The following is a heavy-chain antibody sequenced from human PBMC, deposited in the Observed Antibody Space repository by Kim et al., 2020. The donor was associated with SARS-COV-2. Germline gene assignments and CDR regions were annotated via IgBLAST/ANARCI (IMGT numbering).Heavy chain of an antibody. Sequence: SETLSLTCTVSGGSISSGDYYWSWIRQPPGKGLEWIGYIYYSGSTYYNPSLKSRVTMSVDTSKNQFSLKLSSVTAADTAVYYCAREGLYNNYVDCWGQGTLVTVSS. D-gene: IGHD1-1*01. CDR1: GGSISSGDYY. V-gene: IGHV4-30-4*01. J-gene: IGHJ4*02. CDR3: AREGLYNNYVDC. CDR2: IYYSGST.